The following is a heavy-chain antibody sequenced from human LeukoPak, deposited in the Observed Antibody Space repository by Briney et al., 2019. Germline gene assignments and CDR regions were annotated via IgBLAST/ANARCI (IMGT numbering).Heavy chain of an antibody. J-gene: IGHJ2*01. D-gene: IGHD3-22*01. CDR3: ATAFYFDSSGPYWYFDL. CDR2: ISGSGGST. CDR1: GFTLTTYA. V-gene: IGHV3-23*01. Sequence: GGSLRLSCAASGFTLTTYAMNWVRQAPGKGLEWVSVISGSGGSTYYADSVKGRFTISRDNSKNTLYLEVNSLRAEDTAVYYCATAFYFDSSGPYWYFDLWGSGTLVTVSS.